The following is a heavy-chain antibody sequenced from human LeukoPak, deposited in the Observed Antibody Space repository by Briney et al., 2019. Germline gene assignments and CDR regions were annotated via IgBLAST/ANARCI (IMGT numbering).Heavy chain of an antibody. V-gene: IGHV3-7*01. CDR1: GFSISNYW. CDR3: ARGVWAPFDS. D-gene: IGHD7-27*01. Sequence: PGGSLRLSCAASGFSISNYWMNWVRQAPGKGLEWVANIKQDGSEKNYVDSVKSRFTISRDNAKNSLILQMNSLRDEDSAVYYCARGVWAPFDSWGQGTLVSVSS. J-gene: IGHJ4*02. CDR2: IKQDGSEK.